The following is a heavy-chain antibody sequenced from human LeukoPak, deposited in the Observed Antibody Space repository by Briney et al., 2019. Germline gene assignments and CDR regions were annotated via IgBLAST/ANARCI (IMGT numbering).Heavy chain of an antibody. V-gene: IGHV3-9*01. Sequence: GGSLRLSCAASGFTFDDYAMHWVRQAPGKGLEWVSGISWNSGSIGYADSVKGRFTISRDNAKNSLYLQMNSLRAEDTALYYCAKDPGGATIAKGYFDYWGQGTLVTVSS. D-gene: IGHD1-26*01. CDR2: ISWNSGSI. J-gene: IGHJ4*02. CDR1: GFTFDDYA. CDR3: AKDPGGATIAKGYFDY.